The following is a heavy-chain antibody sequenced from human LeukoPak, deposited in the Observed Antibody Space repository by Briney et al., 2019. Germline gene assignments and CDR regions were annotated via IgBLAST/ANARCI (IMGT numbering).Heavy chain of an antibody. CDR3: AKDSSSGTYFDY. Sequence: GGSLRLSCAVSGFTFSTYDMSWVRQAPGKGLEWVTAISGSGGSTYYADSVKGRFTISRDNSKNTLYLQLKSLRAEDTAVYYCAKDSSSGTYFDYWGQGTLVTVSS. CDR1: GFTFSTYD. V-gene: IGHV3-23*01. CDR2: ISGSGGST. D-gene: IGHD1-26*01. J-gene: IGHJ4*02.